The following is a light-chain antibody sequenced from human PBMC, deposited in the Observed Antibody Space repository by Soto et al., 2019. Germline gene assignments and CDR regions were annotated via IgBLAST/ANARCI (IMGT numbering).Light chain of an antibody. Sequence: QSAVTQPPSASGSPGQSVTISCTGTGSDIGAYNYVSWYQQYPGKAPKVMIYDVIKRPSGVPDRFSGSKSGNTASLTVSGLRADDEAVYYCSSFVGGDSFDVIFGGGTKLTVL. J-gene: IGLJ2*01. V-gene: IGLV2-8*01. CDR3: SSFVGGDSFDVI. CDR1: GSDIGAYNY. CDR2: DVI.